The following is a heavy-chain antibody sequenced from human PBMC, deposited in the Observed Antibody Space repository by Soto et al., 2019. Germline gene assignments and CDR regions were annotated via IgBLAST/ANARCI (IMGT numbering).Heavy chain of an antibody. CDR2: IYHSGST. CDR1: GGSISSGGYS. J-gene: IGHJ4*02. D-gene: IGHD6-13*01. Sequence: SETLSLTCADSGGSISSGGYSWSWIRQPPGKGLEWIGYIYHSGSTYYNPSLKSRVTISVDRSKNQFSLKLSSVTAADTAVYYCARDSGRAAAGSSGFDYWGQGTLVTVSS. CDR3: ARDSGRAAAGSSGFDY. V-gene: IGHV4-30-2*01.